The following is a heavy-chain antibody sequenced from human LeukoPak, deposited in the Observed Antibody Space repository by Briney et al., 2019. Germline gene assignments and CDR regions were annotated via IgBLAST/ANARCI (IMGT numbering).Heavy chain of an antibody. CDR3: ASNGRYSSGWYGFDY. CDR2: IYYSGST. D-gene: IGHD6-19*01. V-gene: IGHV4-39*01. CDR1: GGSISSSSYY. Sequence: PSETLSLTCTVSGGSISSSSYYWGWIRQPPGKGLEWIGSIYYSGSTYYNPSLKSRVTISVDTSKNQFSLKLSSVTAADTAVYYCASNGRYSSGWYGFDYWGQGTLVTVSS. J-gene: IGHJ4*02.